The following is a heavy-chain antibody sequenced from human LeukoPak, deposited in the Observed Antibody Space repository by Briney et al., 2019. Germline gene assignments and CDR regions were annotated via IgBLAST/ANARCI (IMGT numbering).Heavy chain of an antibody. CDR2: IIPILRIV. J-gene: IGHJ4*02. CDR1: GGTFTSFA. V-gene: IGHV1-69*04. D-gene: IGHD2-2*02. CDR3: ARETYYCSSTSCYKRRPEGPMDY. Sequence: ASVKVSCKASGGTFTSFAITWVRQAPGQGLEWMGTIIPILRIVNYAQKFQGRISITADKSTSTACMELSSLRSEDTAVYYCARETYYCSSTSCYKRRPEGPMDYWGQGTLVTVSS.